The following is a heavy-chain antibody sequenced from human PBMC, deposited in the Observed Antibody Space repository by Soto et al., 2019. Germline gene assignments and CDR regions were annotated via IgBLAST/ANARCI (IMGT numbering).Heavy chain of an antibody. V-gene: IGHV3-33*01. CDR1: GFIFSSYG. Sequence: QVQLVESGGGVVQPGRSLRLSCVASGFIFSSYGMHWVRQAPGKGLEWVAVIWYDGSNKYYADSVKGRFTISRDNSKNMMYLQMNSRRAEDTAVYYCARGNYDNSGYYDDAFDIWGQGTMVTVSS. J-gene: IGHJ3*02. CDR2: IWYDGSNK. D-gene: IGHD3-22*01. CDR3: ARGNYDNSGYYDDAFDI.